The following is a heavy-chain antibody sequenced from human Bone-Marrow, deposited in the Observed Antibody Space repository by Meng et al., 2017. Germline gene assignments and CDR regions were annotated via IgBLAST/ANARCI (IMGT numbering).Heavy chain of an antibody. D-gene: IGHD2-15*01. J-gene: IGHJ4*02. CDR2: INHSGST. CDR1: GGSFSGYY. Sequence: QVQLQQWGVGLLKPSETLSLTCAVYGGSFSGYYWSWIRQPPGKGLEWIGEINHSGSTNYNPSLKSRVTISVDTSKNQFSLKLSSVTAADTAVYYCARGGYCSGGSCNWGQGTLVTVSS. CDR3: ARGGYCSGGSCN. V-gene: IGHV4-34*01.